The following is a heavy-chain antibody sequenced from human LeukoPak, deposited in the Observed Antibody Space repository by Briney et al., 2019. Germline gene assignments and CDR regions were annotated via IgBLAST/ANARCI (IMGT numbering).Heavy chain of an antibody. CDR2: INDSGST. J-gene: IGHJ6*03. CDR1: GDSFSGYY. V-gene: IGHV4-34*01. CDR3: ARRVSYYYFYMDV. Sequence: PSETLSLTCGVSGDSFSGYYWSWIRQSPGKGLEWMAEINDSGSTNFNPSLKSRLRISLDASKNQSSLTLSSVTAADTAVYYCARRVSYYYFYMDVWGNGTTVTVSS.